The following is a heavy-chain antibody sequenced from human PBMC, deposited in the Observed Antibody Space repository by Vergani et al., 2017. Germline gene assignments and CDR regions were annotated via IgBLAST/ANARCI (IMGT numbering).Heavy chain of an antibody. Sequence: EVQLLESGGGLVQPGGSLRLSCAASGFTFSSYAMSWVRQAPGKGLEWVSAISGSGGSTYYADSVKGRFTISRDNAKNSLYLQMNSLRAEDTALYHCARSFGSSWLFDYWGQGTLVTVSS. D-gene: IGHD6-13*01. CDR2: ISGSGGST. J-gene: IGHJ4*02. CDR3: ARSFGSSWLFDY. V-gene: IGHV3-23*01. CDR1: GFTFSSYA.